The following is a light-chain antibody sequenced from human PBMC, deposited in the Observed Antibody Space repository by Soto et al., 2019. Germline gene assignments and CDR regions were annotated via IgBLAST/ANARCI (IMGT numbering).Light chain of an antibody. Sequence: QYALTQTRSVSESPGQSVTISCSGTSSDVGGYKYVSWYQQHPGEAPKLMIYDVSKRPSGVPDRFSGSKSGSTASLTISGLQAEDEADYYCCSYAGSSTWVFGGGTKLTVL. V-gene: IGLV2-11*01. J-gene: IGLJ3*02. CDR2: DVS. CDR3: CSYAGSSTWV. CDR1: SSDVGGYKY.